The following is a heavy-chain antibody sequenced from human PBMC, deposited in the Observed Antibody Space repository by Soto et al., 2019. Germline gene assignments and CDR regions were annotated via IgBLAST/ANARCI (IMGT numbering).Heavy chain of an antibody. CDR1: GFTFSSYA. V-gene: IGHV3-30-3*01. D-gene: IGHD4-4*01. CDR3: ARGGTITTYFDY. Sequence: SLRLSCAASGFTFSSYAMHWVRQAPGTGLEWVAIISYDGSNKHYADSVKGRFTISRDNSKNTLYLQMNSLRPEDTAVYFCARGGTITTYFDYWGQGTPVTVSS. J-gene: IGHJ4*02. CDR2: ISYDGSNK.